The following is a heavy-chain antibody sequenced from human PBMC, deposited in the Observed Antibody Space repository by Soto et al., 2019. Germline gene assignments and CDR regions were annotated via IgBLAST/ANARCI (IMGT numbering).Heavy chain of an antibody. Sequence: ASVKVSCKASGYTFTSYYMNWLRQAPGQGLEWMGIINPGGGSTTYAQKFQGRVTMTRGTSTSTVYMQLSSLTSEDTAVYYCAPNWFDPWGQGTLVTVSS. CDR3: APNWFDP. J-gene: IGHJ5*02. CDR2: INPGGGST. V-gene: IGHV1-46*01. CDR1: GYTFTSYY.